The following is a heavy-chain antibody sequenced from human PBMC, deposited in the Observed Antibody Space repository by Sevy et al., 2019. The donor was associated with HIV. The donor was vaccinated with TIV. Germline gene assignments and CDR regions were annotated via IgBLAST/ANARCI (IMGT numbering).Heavy chain of an antibody. CDR3: ASFAAAAAAFDI. D-gene: IGHD6-13*01. J-gene: IGHJ3*02. Sequence: GGSLRLSCAASGFTFSSYAMHWVRQAPGKGLEWVAVISYDGSNKYYADSVKGRFTISRDNSKNTLYLQMNSLRAEDTAVYYCASFAAAAAAFDIWGQRTMVTVSS. CDR1: GFTFSSYA. CDR2: ISYDGSNK. V-gene: IGHV3-30-3*01.